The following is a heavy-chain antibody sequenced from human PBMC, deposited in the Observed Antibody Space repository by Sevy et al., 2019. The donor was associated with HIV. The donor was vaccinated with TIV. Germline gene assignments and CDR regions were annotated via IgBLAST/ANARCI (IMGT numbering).Heavy chain of an antibody. CDR2: ISGSGVGT. V-gene: IGHV3-23*01. J-gene: IGHJ4*02. D-gene: IGHD6-19*01. CDR1: GFTFSSYG. Sequence: GGSLRLSCAASGFTFSSYGMNWVRQAPGKGLEWVSAISGSGVGTYYADSVKGRFTISRDNSKNTLYLQMKSLRAEDRAVHYCAIVAGYSSGRGGFDYWGQGTLVTVSS. CDR3: AIVAGYSSGRGGFDY.